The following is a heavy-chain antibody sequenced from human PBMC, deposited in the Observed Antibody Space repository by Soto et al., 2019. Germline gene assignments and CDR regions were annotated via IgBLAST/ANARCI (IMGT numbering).Heavy chain of an antibody. CDR1: GYTFTSYG. D-gene: IGHD3-9*01. CDR3: ARDYYDILTGESPPPDY. J-gene: IGHJ4*02. Sequence: QVQLVQSGAEVKKPGASVKVSCKASGYTFTSYGISWVRQAPGQGLEWMGWISAYNGNTNYAQKLQGRVTMTPDTSTSTAYMELRSLRSDDTAVYYCARDYYDILTGESPPPDYWGQGTLVTVSS. V-gene: IGHV1-18*01. CDR2: ISAYNGNT.